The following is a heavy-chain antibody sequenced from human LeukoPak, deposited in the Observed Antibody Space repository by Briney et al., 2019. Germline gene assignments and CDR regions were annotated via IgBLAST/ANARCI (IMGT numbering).Heavy chain of an antibody. CDR2: IHSGGAT. CDR1: GFPVSNNY. J-gene: IGHJ4*02. CDR3: ARGRGYGAYDWNDY. V-gene: IGHV3-53*01. Sequence: GGSLRLSCAASGFPVSNNYMSWVRQAPGKGLEWVSVIHSGGATYYAASVKGRFTISRDNSKNTLYLQMNTLRAEDTAVYYCARGRGYGAYDWNDYWCQGTLVTVSS. D-gene: IGHD5-12*01.